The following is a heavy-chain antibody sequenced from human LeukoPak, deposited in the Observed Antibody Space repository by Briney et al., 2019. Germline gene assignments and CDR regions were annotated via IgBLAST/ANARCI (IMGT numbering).Heavy chain of an antibody. J-gene: IGHJ5*02. Sequence: PGESLQISCQGSGSHFASYWIGWVRQLPGKGLEWMGIIYPGDSDTRYSPSFQGQVTISADKSISTSYLQWSSLKASDTAMYYCARQGGWFDPWGQGTLVTVSS. CDR2: IYPGDSDT. D-gene: IGHD3-16*01. CDR3: ARQGGWFDP. V-gene: IGHV5-51*01. CDR1: GSHFASYW.